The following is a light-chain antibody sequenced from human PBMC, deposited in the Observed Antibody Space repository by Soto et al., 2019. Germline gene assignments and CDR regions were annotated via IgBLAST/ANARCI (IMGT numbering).Light chain of an antibody. J-gene: IGLJ2*01. CDR2: DFT. CDR1: SSDVGGYEF. Sequence: QSALTQPPSASGSPGQSVTISCTGTSSDVGGYEFVSWYQQYPGKAPKLIIYDFTKRPSGVPDRFSGSKSGNTASLAVSGLQTEDEADYYCSSYVDSNVVFGGGTKVTVL. CDR3: SSYVDSNVV. V-gene: IGLV2-8*01.